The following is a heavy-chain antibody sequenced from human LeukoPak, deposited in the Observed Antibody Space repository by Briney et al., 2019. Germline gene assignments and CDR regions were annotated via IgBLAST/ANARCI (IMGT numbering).Heavy chain of an antibody. CDR2: IHHSGTT. J-gene: IGHJ4*02. D-gene: IGHD1-14*01. CDR3: ARNRQYLDY. CDR1: GGSISSSNW. V-gene: IGHV4-4*02. Sequence: SETLSLTCAVSGGSISSSNWWGWVRQPPGRGLGCIGEIHHSGTTNYNPSLKSRVTISVDKSKNQFSLKLSSVTAADTAVYYCARNRQYLDYWGQGTLVTVSS.